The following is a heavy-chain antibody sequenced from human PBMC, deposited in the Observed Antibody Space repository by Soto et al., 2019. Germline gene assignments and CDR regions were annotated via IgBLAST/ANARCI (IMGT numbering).Heavy chain of an antibody. CDR3: VKKIAGTTTNGAYWYFDL. CDR2: ITGGGDYT. CDR1: GFTFGDFA. Sequence: EVQLLESGGDLVQPGGSLRLSCAASGFTFGDFAMNWVRPAPGKGLEWVSGITGGGDYTFYADSVKGRFTISRVQSKNTVYLQMNSLRAEDTALYYCVKKIAGTTTNGAYWYFDLWGRGTLVTVSS. J-gene: IGHJ2*01. D-gene: IGHD2-8*01. V-gene: IGHV3-23*01.